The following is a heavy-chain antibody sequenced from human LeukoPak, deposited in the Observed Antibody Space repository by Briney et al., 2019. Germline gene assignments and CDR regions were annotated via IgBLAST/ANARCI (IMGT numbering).Heavy chain of an antibody. V-gene: IGHV4-38-2*02. CDR3: ARINLPGGTNWFDP. CDR2: IYHSWNT. J-gene: IGHJ5*02. D-gene: IGHD7-27*01. Sequence: SETLSLTCTVSGYSISSGYYWGWIRQPPGKGLEWIGNIYHSWNTYYNPSLKSRVTMSVDTSKNHFSLKLSSVTAADTAVYYCARINLPGGTNWFDPWGQGILVTVSS. CDR1: GYSISSGYY.